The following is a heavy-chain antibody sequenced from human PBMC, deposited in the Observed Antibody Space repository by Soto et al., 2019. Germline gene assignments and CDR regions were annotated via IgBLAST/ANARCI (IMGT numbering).Heavy chain of an antibody. CDR3: ARDDYGDYGCGELDY. Sequence: ASVKVSCKASGYTFTSYGISWVRQAPGQGLEWMGWISAYNGNTNYAQKLQGRVTMTTDTSTSTAYMELRSLRSDDTAVYYCARDDYGDYGCGELDYWGQGTLVTVSS. CDR1: GYTFTSYG. J-gene: IGHJ4*02. D-gene: IGHD4-17*01. CDR2: ISAYNGNT. V-gene: IGHV1-18*04.